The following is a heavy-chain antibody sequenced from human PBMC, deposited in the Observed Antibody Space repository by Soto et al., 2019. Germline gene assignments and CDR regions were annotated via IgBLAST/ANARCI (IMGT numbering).Heavy chain of an antibody. Sequence: QITLNESGPTQVKPRQTLTLTCTFSGFSLTTSGVGVGWIRQSPGKAPEWLALIYWDDDKRYSPSLKSRLTITKDTSKIQVVLTMADLDPADTATYYCAHRVLRTVFGLVTTPAIYFAFWGQGTPVAVSS. D-gene: IGHD3-3*01. CDR3: AHRVLRTVFGLVTTPAIYFAF. J-gene: IGHJ4*02. CDR1: GFSLTTSGVG. CDR2: IYWDDDK. V-gene: IGHV2-5*02.